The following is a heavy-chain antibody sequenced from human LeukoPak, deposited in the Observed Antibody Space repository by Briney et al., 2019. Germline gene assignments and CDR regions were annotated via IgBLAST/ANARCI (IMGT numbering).Heavy chain of an antibody. J-gene: IGHJ4*02. CDR1: GGSISSYY. D-gene: IGHD4-17*01. V-gene: IGHV4-59*01. CDR3: ARGGYGDYPDY. Sequence: SETLSLTCTVSGGSISSYYWSWIRQPPGKGLEWIGYIYYGGSTNYNPSLKSRVTISVDTSKNQFSLKLSSVTAADTAVYYCARGGYGDYPDYWGQGTLVTVSS. CDR2: IYYGGST.